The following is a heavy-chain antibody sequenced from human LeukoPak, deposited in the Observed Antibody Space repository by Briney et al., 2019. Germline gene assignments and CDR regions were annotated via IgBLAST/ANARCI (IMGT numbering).Heavy chain of an antibody. CDR1: GFTFSSYW. CDR2: IKQDGSEK. CDR3: ARVLDSSTSRNQSLKY. D-gene: IGHD2-2*01. J-gene: IGHJ1*01. V-gene: IGHV3-7*01. Sequence: GGSLRLSCAASGFTFSSYWMNWVRRAPGKGLEWVANIKQDGSEKYYVDSVKGRFTISRDNAKNSLYLQMNNLRAEDTAVYYCARVLDSSTSRNQSLKYWGQGTLVTVSS.